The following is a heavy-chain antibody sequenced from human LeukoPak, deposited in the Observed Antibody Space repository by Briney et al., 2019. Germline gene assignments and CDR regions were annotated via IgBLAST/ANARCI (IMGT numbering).Heavy chain of an antibody. D-gene: IGHD3-22*01. CDR3: ASQPYYYDSSGYSRAEDY. J-gene: IGHJ4*02. Sequence: SVKVSCKASGGTFSSYAISWVRQAPGQGHEWMGGIIPIFGTANYAQKFQGRVTITTDESTSTAYMELSSLRSEDTAVYYCASQPYYYDSSGYSRAEDYWGQGALVTVSS. CDR1: GGTFSSYA. CDR2: IIPIFGTA. V-gene: IGHV1-69*05.